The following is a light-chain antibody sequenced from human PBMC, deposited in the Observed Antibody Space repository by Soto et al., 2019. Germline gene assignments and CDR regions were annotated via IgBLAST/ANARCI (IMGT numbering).Light chain of an antibody. CDR3: QQYGSPLWT. V-gene: IGKV3-20*01. J-gene: IGKJ1*01. Sequence: EIVLTQSPVTLSLSPGERATLSCRASQSITSSYLAWYQQKPGQAPRLLISGTISRATGIPDRFSGSGSGTDFTLTISRLEPEDFAVYYCQQYGSPLWTFGQGTKVDIK. CDR1: QSITSSY. CDR2: GTI.